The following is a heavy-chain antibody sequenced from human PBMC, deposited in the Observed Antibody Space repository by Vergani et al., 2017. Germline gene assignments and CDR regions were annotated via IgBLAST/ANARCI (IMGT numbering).Heavy chain of an antibody. CDR2: IYYSGST. D-gene: IGHD4-17*01. CDR1: GGSISSGGYY. J-gene: IGHJ4*02. V-gene: IGHV4-31*03. Sequence: QVQLQESGPGLVKPSQTLSLTCTVSGGSISSGGYYWSWIRQHPGKGLEWIGYIYYSGSTYYNPSLKSRVTISVDRSKNQFSLKLSSVTAADTAVYYCARGTTVTPVEPFDYWGQGTLVTVSS. CDR3: ARGTTVTPVEPFDY.